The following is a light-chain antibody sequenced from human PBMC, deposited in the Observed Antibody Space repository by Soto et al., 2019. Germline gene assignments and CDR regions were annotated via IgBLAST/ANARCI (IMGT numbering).Light chain of an antibody. Sequence: DIQMTQSPSTLSASIGDRVSITCRASQSISFWLAWYQQKPGKAPKLLIYDASTLYSGVPSRFSGTKSGTEFTLTISGLQPDDFASYYCQQYNSFSPYSFGQGTKVDIK. CDR2: DAS. CDR1: QSISFW. CDR3: QQYNSFSPYS. J-gene: IGKJ2*03. V-gene: IGKV1-5*01.